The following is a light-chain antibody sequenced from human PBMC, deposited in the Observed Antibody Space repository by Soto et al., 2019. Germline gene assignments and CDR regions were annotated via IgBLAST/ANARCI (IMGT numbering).Light chain of an antibody. CDR2: GAS. J-gene: IGKJ1*01. CDR1: QSVSNN. Sequence: EIVLTQSPGTLSLSPGERATLSCRASQSVSNNYLAWYQQKPGQAPRLLIYGASSRATGIPARFSGSGSATEFTLTISSLQSEDFALYYCQHTLKWPPTFGQGTKVDIK. V-gene: IGKV3D-15*01. CDR3: QHTLKWPPT.